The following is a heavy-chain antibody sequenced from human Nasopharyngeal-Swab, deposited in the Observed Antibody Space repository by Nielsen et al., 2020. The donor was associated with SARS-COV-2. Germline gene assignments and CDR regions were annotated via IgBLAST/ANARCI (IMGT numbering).Heavy chain of an antibody. CDR3: AKGKGTGTVDWFDP. Sequence: GESLKISCVASGFTFSSYAMNWVRQAPGKGLEWVSAISRTYSTYYADSVRGRFTVSRDNSKNTLYLQMNSLTTEDTALYYCAKGKGTGTVDWFDPWGQGTLVTVSS. D-gene: IGHD1-7*01. J-gene: IGHJ5*02. CDR1: GFTFSSYA. CDR2: ISRTYST. V-gene: IGHV3-23*01.